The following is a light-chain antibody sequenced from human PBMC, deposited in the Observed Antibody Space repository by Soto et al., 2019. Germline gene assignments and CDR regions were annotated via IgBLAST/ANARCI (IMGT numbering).Light chain of an antibody. CDR2: GAY. J-gene: IGKJ1*01. V-gene: IGKV1-12*01. CDR1: QYIGTS. CDR3: QQTHDLPRT. Sequence: DIRMTQSPSSVSASLGDIVTISFRASQYIGTSLAWYQQRPGEAPKLRIYGAYRLHVGVPSRFTASGSGTDFTLTITSLQPEDFGIYFCQQTHDLPRTFGLGTKVDI.